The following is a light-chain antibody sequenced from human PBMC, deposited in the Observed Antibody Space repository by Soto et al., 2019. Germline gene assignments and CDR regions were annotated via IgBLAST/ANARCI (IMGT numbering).Light chain of an antibody. V-gene: IGKV3-20*01. CDR3: QQDCNSPLT. Sequence: EIVLTQSPGTLSLSPGARATLSCRASRSVSSTYLAWYQHRPGQAPRLLIYDVSRGATGIPDRFSGSGSGTDFTLTISRLEPEDFSVYYCQQDCNSPLTYGQGPTLEI. CDR1: RSVSSTY. CDR2: DVS. J-gene: IGKJ2*01.